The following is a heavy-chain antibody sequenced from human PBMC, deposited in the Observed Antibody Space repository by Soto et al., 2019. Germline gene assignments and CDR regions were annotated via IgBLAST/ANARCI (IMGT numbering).Heavy chain of an antibody. CDR1: GYSFTSYW. J-gene: IGHJ6*02. CDR3: ARHESGSGYDLIDNFYGMDV. Sequence: GESLKISCKASGYSFTSYWIGWVRQMPGKGLEWMGIIYPGDSETRYSPSFQAQVTMSADKSISTAYLHWSSLKGSDSAMYYCARHESGSGYDLIDNFYGMDVWGQGTAVTV. D-gene: IGHD5-12*01. V-gene: IGHV5-51*01. CDR2: IYPGDSET.